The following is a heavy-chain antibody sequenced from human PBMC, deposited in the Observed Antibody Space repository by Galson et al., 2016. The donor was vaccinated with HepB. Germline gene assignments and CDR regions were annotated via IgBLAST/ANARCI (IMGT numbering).Heavy chain of an antibody. CDR2: INGDGSST. Sequence: TFSNYWMNWIRQAPGKGLEWVSRINGDGSSTTYADSVRGRFIISRDNAKNTLYLRMNSLRSEDTAVYYCARGQTSFYYYYALDVWGQGTTVTVSS. CDR1: TFSNYW. J-gene: IGHJ6*02. V-gene: IGHV3-74*01. CDR3: ARGQTSFYYYYALDV.